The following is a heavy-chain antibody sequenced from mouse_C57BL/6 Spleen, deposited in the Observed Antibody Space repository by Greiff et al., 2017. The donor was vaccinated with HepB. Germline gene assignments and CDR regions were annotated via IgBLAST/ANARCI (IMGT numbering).Heavy chain of an antibody. D-gene: IGHD1-1*01. J-gene: IGHJ3*01. CDR2: ISYDGSN. CDR3: ARVGNYGFAY. V-gene: IGHV3-6*01. Sequence: EVKLQESGPGLVKPSQSLSLTCSVTGYSITSGYYWNWIRQFPGNKLEWMGYISYDGSNNYNPSLKNRISITRDTSKNQFFLKLNSVTTEDTATYYCARVGNYGFAYWGQGTLVTVSA. CDR1: GYSITSGYY.